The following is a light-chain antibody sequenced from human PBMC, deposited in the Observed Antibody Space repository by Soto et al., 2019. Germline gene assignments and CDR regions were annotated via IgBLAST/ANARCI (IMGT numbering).Light chain of an antibody. Sequence: QSVLTQPPSVSGAPGQRVTISCTGSSSNIGSTYDVQWYQQLPGTAPKLLIHGNTNRPSGVPDRFSGSKSGTSAALAITGLQADAEADYYCQSYDDSLSVHYVFGTGTKLTVL. J-gene: IGLJ1*01. CDR3: QSYDDSLSVHYV. V-gene: IGLV1-40*01. CDR1: SSNIGSTYD. CDR2: GNT.